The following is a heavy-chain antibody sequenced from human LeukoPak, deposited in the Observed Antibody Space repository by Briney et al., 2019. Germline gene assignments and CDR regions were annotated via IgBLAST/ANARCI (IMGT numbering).Heavy chain of an antibody. CDR3: ARTYYDILTGPGGMWFVP. CDR2: ISSSSSYI. CDR1: GFTFSSYS. J-gene: IGHJ5*02. D-gene: IGHD3-9*01. Sequence: GGSLRLSCAASGFTFSSYSMNWVRQAPGKGLEWVSYISSSSSYIYYADSVKGRFTISRDNAKNSLYLQMNSLRAEDTAVYYCARTYYDILTGPGGMWFVPWGQGTLVTVSS. V-gene: IGHV3-21*01.